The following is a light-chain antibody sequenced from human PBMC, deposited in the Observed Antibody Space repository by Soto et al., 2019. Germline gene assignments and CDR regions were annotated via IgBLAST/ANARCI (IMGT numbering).Light chain of an antibody. CDR1: QSVLYNSNYKSY. CDR2: WAS. V-gene: IGKV4-1*01. J-gene: IGKJ1*01. Sequence: DIVMTQSPDSLAVSLGERATINCKSNQSVLYNSNYKSYLAWYQQKPGQPPKLLIYWASTRESGVPDRFSGSGSGTDFTLTISSLQDEDVAVYYCQPYYTTPRTFGQGTKVEIK. CDR3: QPYYTTPRT.